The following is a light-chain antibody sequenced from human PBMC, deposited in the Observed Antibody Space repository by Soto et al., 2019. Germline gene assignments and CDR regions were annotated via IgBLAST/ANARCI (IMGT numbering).Light chain of an antibody. CDR2: DAS. Sequence: EIVLTQSPATLSLSPGERATLSCRASQSVSSYLAWYQQKPGQAPRLLIYDASNRATGIPARFSGSGSGTDFTLTISRLEPEDFAVYYCQQYGSLLGTFGQGTKVEIK. CDR1: QSVSSY. V-gene: IGKV3-11*01. CDR3: QQYGSLLGT. J-gene: IGKJ1*01.